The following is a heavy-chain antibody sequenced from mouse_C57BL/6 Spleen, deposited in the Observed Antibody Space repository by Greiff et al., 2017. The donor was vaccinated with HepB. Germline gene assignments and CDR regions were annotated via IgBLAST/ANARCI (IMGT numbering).Heavy chain of an antibody. V-gene: IGHV1-81*01. CDR2: IYPRSGNT. Sequence: VQLKESGAELARPGASVKLSCKASGYTFTSYGISWVKQRTGQGLEWIGEIYPRSGNTYYNEKFKGKATLTADKSSSTAYMELRSLTSEDSAVHFCASYYSNFTFAYWGQGTLVTVSA. CDR1: GYTFTSYG. J-gene: IGHJ3*01. CDR3: ASYYSNFTFAY. D-gene: IGHD2-5*01.